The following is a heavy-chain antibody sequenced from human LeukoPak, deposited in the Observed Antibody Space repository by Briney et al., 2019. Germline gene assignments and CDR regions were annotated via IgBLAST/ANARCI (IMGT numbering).Heavy chain of an antibody. CDR2: INPNSGGT. J-gene: IGHJ4*02. D-gene: IGHD6-13*01. CDR3: ARAIAGAGSKGYFDY. Sequence: ASVKVSCKASGYTFTSYYMHWVRQAPGQGLEWMGIINPNSGGTNYAQKFQDRVTMTRDTSISTAYMELSRLRSDDTAVYYCARAIAGAGSKGYFDYWGQGTLVTVSS. CDR1: GYTFTSYY. V-gene: IGHV1-2*02.